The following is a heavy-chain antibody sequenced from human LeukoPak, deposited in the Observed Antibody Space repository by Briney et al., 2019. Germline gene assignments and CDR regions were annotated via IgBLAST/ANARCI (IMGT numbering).Heavy chain of an antibody. D-gene: IGHD3-10*01. V-gene: IGHV4-59*01. Sequence: PSETLSLTCTVSAGFISSYYWSWIWQPPGKGLEWIGYIYNSGSTNYNPSLNSRVTISLDTSKNQFSLKLSSVTAADTAVYYCARGMGDYYASGIDYWGQGTLVTVSS. CDR3: ARGMGDYYASGIDY. CDR2: IYNSGST. J-gene: IGHJ4*02. CDR1: AGFISSYY.